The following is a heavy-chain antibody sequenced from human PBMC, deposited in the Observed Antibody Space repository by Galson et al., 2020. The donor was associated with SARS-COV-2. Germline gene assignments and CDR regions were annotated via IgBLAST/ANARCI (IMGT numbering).Heavy chain of an antibody. CDR1: GTSISSGSYS. J-gene: IGHJ3*02. V-gene: IGHV4-30-2*01. CDR3: ARLHYGEYAPEAFDI. Sequence: SETLSLTCAVSGTSISSGSYSWNWIRQPPGKGLEWIVSISHSGSTYYNPSLKSRVTISGDRSKNQFSLRLSSVTAADTAVYYCARLHYGEYAPEAFDIWGPGTRVTVAS. D-gene: IGHD4-17*01. CDR2: ISHSGST.